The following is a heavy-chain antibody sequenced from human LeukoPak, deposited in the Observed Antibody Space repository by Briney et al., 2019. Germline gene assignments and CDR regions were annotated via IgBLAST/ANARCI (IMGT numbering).Heavy chain of an antibody. J-gene: IGHJ3*02. CDR1: GFTFSSYA. CDR3: AKPLQGGDYGDAFDI. Sequence: PGGSLRLSCAASGFTFSSYAMSWVRQAPGKGLEWVSAISGSGGSTYYADSVKGRFTISRDNSKNTLYLQMNSLRAEDTAVYYCAKPLQGGDYGDAFDIWGQGTMVTVCS. CDR2: ISGSGGST. D-gene: IGHD4-17*01. V-gene: IGHV3-23*01.